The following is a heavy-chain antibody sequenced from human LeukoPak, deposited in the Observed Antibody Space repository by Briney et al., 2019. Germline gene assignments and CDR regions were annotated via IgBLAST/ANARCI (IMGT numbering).Heavy chain of an antibody. Sequence: GGSLRLSCAASGFTFSGYWMSWVRQAPGKGLEWVANIKQDGSEKYYVDSVKGRFTISRDNAKNSLYLQMNSLRAEDTAMYYCARDLRMELDYWGQGTLVTVSS. CDR1: GFTFSGYW. CDR2: IKQDGSEK. J-gene: IGHJ4*02. V-gene: IGHV3-7*05. D-gene: IGHD1-1*01. CDR3: ARDLRMELDY.